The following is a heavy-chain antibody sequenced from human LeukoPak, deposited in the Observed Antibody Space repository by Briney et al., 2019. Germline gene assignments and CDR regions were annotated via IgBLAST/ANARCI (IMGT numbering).Heavy chain of an antibody. CDR3: ARHLSGYYYGMDV. J-gene: IGHJ6*02. CDR2: IYYSGST. D-gene: IGHD3-10*01. V-gene: IGHV4-59*08. CDR1: GGSISSYY. Sequence: SETLSLTCTVSGGSISSYYWSWIRQPPGKGLEWSGYIYYSGSTNYNPSLKSRVTISVDTSKNQFSLKLSSVTAADTAVYYCARHLSGYYYGMDVWGQGTTVTVSS.